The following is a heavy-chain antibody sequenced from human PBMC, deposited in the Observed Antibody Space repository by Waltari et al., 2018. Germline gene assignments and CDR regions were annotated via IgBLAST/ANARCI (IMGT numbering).Heavy chain of an antibody. Sequence: QVQLQQWGAGLLKPSETLSLTCAVYGGSFSGYYWSWIRQPPGKGLEWIGEINHSGSTNYNPSRKSRVTISVDTSKNQFSLKLSSVTAADTAVYYCARVAWVGYSYGRRTIEVDYWGQGTLVTVSS. V-gene: IGHV4-34*01. D-gene: IGHD5-18*01. J-gene: IGHJ4*02. CDR3: ARVAWVGYSYGRRTIEVDY. CDR1: GGSFSGYY. CDR2: INHSGST.